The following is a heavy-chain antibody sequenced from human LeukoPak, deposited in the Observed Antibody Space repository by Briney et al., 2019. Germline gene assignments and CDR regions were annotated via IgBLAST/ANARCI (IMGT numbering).Heavy chain of an antibody. V-gene: IGHV1-18*01. CDR1: GYTFTSYG. J-gene: IGHJ6*02. D-gene: IGHD3-22*01. CDR2: ISAYNGKT. CDR3: ARKHHYDSSGYLDV. Sequence: GASVKVSCKASGYTFTSYGISWVRQAPGQGLEWMGWISAYNGKTNYAQKFQGRVTMTTDTSTTTAYMELRSLRSADTAVYYCARKHHYDSSGYLDVWGQGTTVTVSS.